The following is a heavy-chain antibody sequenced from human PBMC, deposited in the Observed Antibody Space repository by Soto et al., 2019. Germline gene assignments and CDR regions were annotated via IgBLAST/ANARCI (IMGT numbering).Heavy chain of an antibody. CDR3: ARARIIATFDY. CDR2: INVGNGNT. CDR1: GYTFTSYA. D-gene: IGHD6-13*01. Sequence: QVQLVQSGAEVKKPGASVKVSCKPSGYTFTSYAMHWVRQAPGQRLEWMGWINVGNGNTKYSQRFQGRVTITRDTAARTPYMELSSLRSEDTAVYYCARARIIATFDYWVQGTLVTVSS. J-gene: IGHJ4*02. V-gene: IGHV1-3*01.